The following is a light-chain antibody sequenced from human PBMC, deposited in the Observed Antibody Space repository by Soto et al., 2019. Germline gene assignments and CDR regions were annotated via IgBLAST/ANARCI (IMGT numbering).Light chain of an antibody. Sequence: HAPTSHSASFGNKITITCEASQSISGYLNWYQQKPGKAPKVVMSGASTLHSGGPSRFRGSGSGTDTTMSISSLQPEDFATYYCQHLNSYPLPSGAGTKLDIK. CDR2: GAS. J-gene: IGKJ4*01. CDR3: QHLNSYPLP. V-gene: IGKV1-9*01. CDR1: QSISGY.